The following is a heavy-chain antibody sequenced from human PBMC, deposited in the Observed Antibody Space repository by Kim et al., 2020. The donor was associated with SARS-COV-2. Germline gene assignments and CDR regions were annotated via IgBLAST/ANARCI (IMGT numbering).Heavy chain of an antibody. CDR1: GGSFSDYY. Sequence: SETLSLTCAVYGGSFSDYYWSWIRQPPGKGLEWIGEVNHSGSTNYNPSLKSRVTISVNTSKNQFSLQLSSVTAADTAVYYCARSGPQRRYCSGGSCGRAYFQHWGQGTLVTVSS. CDR2: VNHSGST. J-gene: IGHJ1*01. V-gene: IGHV4-34*01. D-gene: IGHD2-15*01. CDR3: ARSGPQRRYCSGGSCGRAYFQH.